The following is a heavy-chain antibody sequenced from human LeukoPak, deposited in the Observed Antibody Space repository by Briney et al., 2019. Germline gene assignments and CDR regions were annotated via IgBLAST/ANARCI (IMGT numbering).Heavy chain of an antibody. CDR2: ISSNGGST. CDR3: ARVWGTTVTKYYFDY. CDR1: GFTFSSYA. D-gene: IGHD4-17*01. V-gene: IGHV3-64*01. J-gene: IGHJ4*02. Sequence: GGSLRLSCAASGFTFSSYAMHWVRQAPGKGLEYVSAISSNGGSTYYANSVKGRFTISRDNSKNTLYLQMGSLRAEDMAVYYCARVWGTTVTKYYFDYWGQGTLVTVSS.